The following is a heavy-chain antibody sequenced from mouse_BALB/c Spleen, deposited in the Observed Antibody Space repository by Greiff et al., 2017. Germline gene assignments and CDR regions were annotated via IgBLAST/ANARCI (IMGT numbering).Heavy chain of an antibody. D-gene: IGHD2-1*01. CDR1: GFTFSSYG. V-gene: IGHV5-6*01. CDR2: ISSGGSYT. J-gene: IGHJ3*01. Sequence: EVKLVESGGDLVKPGGSLKLSCAASGFTFSSYGMSWVRQTPDKRLEWVATISSGGSYTYYPDSVKGRFTISRDNAKNTLYLQMSSLKSEDTAMYYCARLDGNYVFAYWGQGTLVTVSA. CDR3: ARLDGNYVFAY.